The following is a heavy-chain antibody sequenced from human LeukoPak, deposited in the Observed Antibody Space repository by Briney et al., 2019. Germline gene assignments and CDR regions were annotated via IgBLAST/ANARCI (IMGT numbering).Heavy chain of an antibody. D-gene: IGHD6-19*01. J-gene: IGHJ4*02. CDR2: IYYSGST. Sequence: SETLSVTCTVSGGSISSSSCYWGWIRQPPGKGLEWVGSIYYSGSTYYHPPLKSRVTIPVDTSKNQSSLQLSSVTAADTAVYYCARYSSGYGGYWGQGTLVTVSS. CDR3: ARYSSGYGGY. V-gene: IGHV4-39*01. CDR1: GGSISSSSCY.